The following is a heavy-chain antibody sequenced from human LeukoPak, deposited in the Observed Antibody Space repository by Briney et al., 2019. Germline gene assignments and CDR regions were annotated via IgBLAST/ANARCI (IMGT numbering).Heavy chain of an antibody. CDR2: IKQDGSDR. J-gene: IGHJ4*02. V-gene: IGHV3-7*03. CDR3: VRNLAVAGTCFDS. D-gene: IGHD6-19*01. CDR1: GFTFRNYW. Sequence: PGGSLRLSSAASGFTFRNYWMSWVRQAPGTGLEWVANIKQDGSDRNYVTSVRGRFTISRDNAESSLYLQMNSLRAEDTALYYCVRNLAVAGTCFDSWGQGTLVTVSS.